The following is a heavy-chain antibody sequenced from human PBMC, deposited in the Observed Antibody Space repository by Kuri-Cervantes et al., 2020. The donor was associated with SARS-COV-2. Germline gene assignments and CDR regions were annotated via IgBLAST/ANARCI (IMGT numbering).Heavy chain of an antibody. CDR1: GYKFATYG. Sequence: ASVKVSCKASGYKFATYGISWVRQAPGQGLEWVGWINIYTGNTKYAEKLQGRVTMTTDTSTSTAYMELRNLGSDDTAVYYCARDRNPTPIVVLTVIRMDAFDIWGQGTMVTVSS. V-gene: IGHV1-18*01. J-gene: IGHJ3*02. CDR2: INIYTGNT. D-gene: IGHD2-21*02. CDR3: ARDRNPTPIVVLTVIRMDAFDI.